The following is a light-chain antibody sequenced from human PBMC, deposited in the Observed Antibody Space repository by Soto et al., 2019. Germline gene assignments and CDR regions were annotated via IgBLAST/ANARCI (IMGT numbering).Light chain of an antibody. Sequence: QSALTQPASVSGSPGQSITFSCTGSSSDVGTYNLVSWYQHHPGKAPKLLIYEVTERPSGVSNRFSGSKSGNTASLTISGLQAEDEADYYCCSYSGRRHFVLFGGGTKLTVL. CDR1: SSDVGTYNL. J-gene: IGLJ2*01. CDR2: EVT. CDR3: CSYSGRRHFVL. V-gene: IGLV2-23*02.